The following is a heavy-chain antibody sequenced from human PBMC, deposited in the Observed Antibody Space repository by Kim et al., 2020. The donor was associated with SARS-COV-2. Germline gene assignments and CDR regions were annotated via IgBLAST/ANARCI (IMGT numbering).Heavy chain of an antibody. CDR3: ATAPAKCYDSSGYSYYYYYGMDV. Sequence: ASVKVSCKVSGYTLTELSMHWVRQAPGKGLEWMGGFDPEDGETIYAQKFQGRVTMTEDTSTDTAYMELSSLRSEDTAVYYCATAPAKCYDSSGYSYYYYYGMDVWGHGTTVTVSS. CDR2: FDPEDGET. J-gene: IGHJ6*02. D-gene: IGHD3-22*01. V-gene: IGHV1-24*01. CDR1: GYTLTELS.